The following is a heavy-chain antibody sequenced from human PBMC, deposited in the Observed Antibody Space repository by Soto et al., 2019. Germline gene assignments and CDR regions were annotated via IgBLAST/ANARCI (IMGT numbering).Heavy chain of an antibody. CDR2: IYYGGST. CDR1: AGSIISTTPY. J-gene: IGHJ6*03. Sequence: QLQLQESGPGLVKPSEPLSLTCTVSAGSIISTTPYWGWIRQPPGKGLECIGSIYYGGSTSYNPSLETRIPISVDTSTTQFSLTLSSGTAAYAAVYYCASHSSGRTQTAWESPHGGYYMAVWVNGTTVTVSS. CDR3: ASHSSGRTQTAWESPHGGYYMAV. V-gene: IGHV4-39*01. D-gene: IGHD3-10*01.